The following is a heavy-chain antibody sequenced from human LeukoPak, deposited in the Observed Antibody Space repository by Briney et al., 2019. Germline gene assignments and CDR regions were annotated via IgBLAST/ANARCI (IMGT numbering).Heavy chain of an antibody. CDR1: GFTVSSNY. CDR2: IYSGSTT. CDR3: ARIDYGDPGYFDY. D-gene: IGHD4-17*01. Sequence: GGSLRLSCAASGFTVSSNYMSWVRQAPGKGLEWVSVIYSGSTTYYPDSVKGRFTISRDNSKNTQYLQMDSLRAEDTAVYYCARIDYGDPGYFDYWGQGTLVTVSS. J-gene: IGHJ4*02. V-gene: IGHV3-66*01.